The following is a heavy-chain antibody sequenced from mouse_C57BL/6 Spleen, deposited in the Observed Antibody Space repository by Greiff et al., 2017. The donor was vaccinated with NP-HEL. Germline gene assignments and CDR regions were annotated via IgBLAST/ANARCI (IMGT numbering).Heavy chain of an antibody. D-gene: IGHD2-2*01. CDR2: IYPGSGST. CDR1: GYTFTSYW. V-gene: IGHV1-55*01. CDR3: ARSTMVTTAYAMDY. Sequence: VQLQQSGAELVKPGASVKMSCKASGYTFTSYWITWVKQRPGQGLEGIGDIYPGSGSTNYNEKFKSKATLTVDTSSSTAYMQLSSLTSEDSAVYYCARSTMVTTAYAMDYWGQGTSVTVSS. J-gene: IGHJ4*01.